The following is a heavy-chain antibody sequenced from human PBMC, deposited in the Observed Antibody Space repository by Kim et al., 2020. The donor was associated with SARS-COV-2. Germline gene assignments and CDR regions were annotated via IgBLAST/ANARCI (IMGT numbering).Heavy chain of an antibody. J-gene: IGHJ6*03. V-gene: IGHV4-34*01. CDR3: ARGTRQWLVRGPYYYYMDV. CDR1: GGSFSGYY. CDR2: INHSGST. Sequence: SETLSLTCAVYGGSFSGYYWSWIRQPPGKGLEWIGEINHSGSTNYNPSLKSRVTISVDTSKNQFSLKLSSVTAADTAVYYCARGTRQWLVRGPYYYYMDVWGKGTVVTV. D-gene: IGHD6-19*01.